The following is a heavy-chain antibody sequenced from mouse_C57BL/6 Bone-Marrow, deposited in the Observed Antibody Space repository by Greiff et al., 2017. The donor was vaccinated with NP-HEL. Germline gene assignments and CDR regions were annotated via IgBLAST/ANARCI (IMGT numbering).Heavy chain of an antibody. CDR1: GFTFSSYG. CDR3: ARHKGLAWFAY. D-gene: IGHD3-3*01. Sequence: EVQGVESGGDLVKPGGSLKLSCAASGFTFSSYGMSWVRQTPDKRLEWVATISSGGRYTYYPDSVKGRFTISRDNAKNTLYLQMSSLKSEDTAMYYCARHKGLAWFAYWGQGTLVTVSA. CDR2: ISSGGRYT. J-gene: IGHJ3*01. V-gene: IGHV5-6*01.